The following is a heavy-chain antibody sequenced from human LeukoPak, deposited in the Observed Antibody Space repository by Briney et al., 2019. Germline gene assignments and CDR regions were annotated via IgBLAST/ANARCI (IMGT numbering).Heavy chain of an antibody. V-gene: IGHV4-61*02. CDR3: ARDRTAMVLVNWYFDL. CDR1: GGSISSGSYY. Sequence: SETLSLTCTVSGGSISSGSYYWSWIRQPAGKGLEWIGRIYTSGSTNYNPSLKSRVTISVDTSKNQFSLKLSSVTAADTAVYYCARDRTAMVLVNWYFDLWGRGTLVTVSS. CDR2: IYTSGST. D-gene: IGHD5-18*01. J-gene: IGHJ2*01.